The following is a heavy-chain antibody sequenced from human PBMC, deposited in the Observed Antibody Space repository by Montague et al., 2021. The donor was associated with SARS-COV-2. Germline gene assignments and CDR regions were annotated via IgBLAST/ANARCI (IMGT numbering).Heavy chain of an antibody. V-gene: IGHV4-59*01. Sequence: SETLSLTCTVSGGSITGYYWSWLRRSPGKGLEWIAYIYGGGAVNXNPSLGSRVTISTDTSKNQLSLKVNSVTAADTAVYYCVRDHPYGGPRGAYDIWGQGTVVTVSS. J-gene: IGHJ3*02. D-gene: IGHD4-23*01. CDR1: GGSITGYY. CDR3: VRDHPYGGPRGAYDI. CDR2: IYGGGAV.